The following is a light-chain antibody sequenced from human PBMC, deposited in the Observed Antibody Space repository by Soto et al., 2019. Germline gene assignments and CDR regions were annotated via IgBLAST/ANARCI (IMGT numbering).Light chain of an antibody. Sequence: IVMTQSPTTLSVSPGERATLSCRASQSVSSNLAWYQQKPGQAPRLPIYGAYTRATGIPARFSGSGSGTEFTLTISSLKSEDFAVYYCQQYNNWITFGQGTRLEIK. CDR2: GAY. CDR3: QQYNNWIT. CDR1: QSVSSN. J-gene: IGKJ5*01. V-gene: IGKV3D-15*01.